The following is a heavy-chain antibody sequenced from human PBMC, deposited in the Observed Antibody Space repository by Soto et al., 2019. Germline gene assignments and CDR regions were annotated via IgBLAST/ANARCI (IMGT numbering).Heavy chain of an antibody. J-gene: IGHJ4*02. D-gene: IGHD1-26*01. V-gene: IGHV1-18*04. Sequence: QFQLVQSGPVLKRPGASVRVSCKASGYIFNYFAITWVRQAPGQGLEYMGWISTYNGDTNYARMFQGRVTLTTETSTSTTYMELRNLRSDDTAVYYCAREAGSGSLYPGDFWGQGTLVTVSS. CDR2: ISTYNGDT. CDR3: AREAGSGSLYPGDF. CDR1: GYIFNYFA.